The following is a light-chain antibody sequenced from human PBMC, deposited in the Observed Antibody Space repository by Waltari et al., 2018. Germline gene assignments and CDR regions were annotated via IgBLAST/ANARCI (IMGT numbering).Light chain of an antibody. J-gene: IGKJ2*01. Sequence: EVVLTQSPDTLSLSPRERAALSCRASQKVYSNLAWYQQRPGQAPRLLIYAASTRAAGIPGRFSDSESETEFTLTINSLQSEDFAVYYCQQYKYWPRTFGRGTKLEVK. CDR1: QKVYSN. CDR3: QQYKYWPRT. CDR2: AAS. V-gene: IGKV3-15*01.